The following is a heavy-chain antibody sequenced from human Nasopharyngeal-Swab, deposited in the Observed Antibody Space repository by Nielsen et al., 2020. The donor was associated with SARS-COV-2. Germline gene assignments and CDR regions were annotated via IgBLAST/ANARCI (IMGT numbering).Heavy chain of an antibody. CDR3: ARGGGPNYYDSSGYYSPFDY. J-gene: IGHJ4*02. D-gene: IGHD3-22*01. Sequence: ETLSLTCTVSGASISSYYWSWIRQPPGKGLEGIGYIYYSGSTNYNPSLKSRVTISVDTSKNQFSLKLSSVTAADTAVYYCARGGGPNYYDSSGYYSPFDYWGQGTLVTVSS. CDR2: IYYSGST. CDR1: GASISSYY. V-gene: IGHV4-59*12.